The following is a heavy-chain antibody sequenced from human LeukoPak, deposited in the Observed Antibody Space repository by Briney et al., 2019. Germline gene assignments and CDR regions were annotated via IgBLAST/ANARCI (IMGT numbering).Heavy chain of an antibody. CDR1: GGSISSYY. J-gene: IGHJ3*02. Sequence: MASETLSLTCTVSGGSISSYYWSWIRQPPGKGLEWIGYIYYSGSTNYNPSLKSRVTISVDTSKNQFSLKLSSVTAADTAVYYCARVRYYYDSSGSDAFDIWGQGTMVTVSS. V-gene: IGHV4-59*12. CDR3: ARVRYYYDSSGSDAFDI. D-gene: IGHD3-22*01. CDR2: IYYSGST.